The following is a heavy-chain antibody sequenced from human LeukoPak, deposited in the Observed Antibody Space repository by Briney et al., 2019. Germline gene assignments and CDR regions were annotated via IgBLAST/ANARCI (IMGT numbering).Heavy chain of an antibody. D-gene: IGHD3-22*01. CDR1: GFAFNNYG. CDR3: AKDLEKFDTSGFPAY. CDR2: IWYDGTTK. V-gene: IGHV3-33*06. Sequence: GRSLRLSCAASGFAFNNYGMHWVRQTPGKGLEWLALIWYDGTTKYYADSVKGRFTISRDNPVSTLFLQMSSLRAEDTAVYYCAKDLEKFDTSGFPAYWGQGTLVTVPS. J-gene: IGHJ4*02.